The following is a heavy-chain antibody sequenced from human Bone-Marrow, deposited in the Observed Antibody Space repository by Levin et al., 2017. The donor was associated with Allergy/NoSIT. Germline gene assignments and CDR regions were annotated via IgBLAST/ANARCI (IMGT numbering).Heavy chain of an antibody. D-gene: IGHD5-24*01. J-gene: IGHJ4*02. CDR2: IIPIFGTA. CDR3: ARGRMATPVGPFDY. CDR1: GGTFSSYA. Sequence: SVKVSCKASGGTFSSYAISWVRQAPGQGLEWMGGIIPIFGTANYAQKFQGRVTITADESTSTAYMELSSLRSEDTAVYYCARGRMATPVGPFDYWGQGTLVTVSS. V-gene: IGHV1-69*13.